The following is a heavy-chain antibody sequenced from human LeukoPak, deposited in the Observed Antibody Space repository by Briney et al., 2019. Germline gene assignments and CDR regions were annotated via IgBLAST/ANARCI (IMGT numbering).Heavy chain of an antibody. CDR1: GGSFSGYY. Sequence: SETLSLTCAVYGGSFSGYYWSWIRQPPGKGLEWIGEINHSGSTNYNPSLKSRVTTSVDTSKNQFSLKLSSVTAADTAVYYCARSEGNYYDSSGYYEISPFDYWGQGTLVTVSS. J-gene: IGHJ4*02. CDR3: ARSEGNYYDSSGYYEISPFDY. D-gene: IGHD3-22*01. CDR2: INHSGST. V-gene: IGHV4-34*01.